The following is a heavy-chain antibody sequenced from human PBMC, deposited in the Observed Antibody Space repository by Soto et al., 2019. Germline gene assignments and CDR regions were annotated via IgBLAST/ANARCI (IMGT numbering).Heavy chain of an antibody. J-gene: IGHJ4*02. CDR3: AKDRLAGNFDY. CDR1: GWTVNNYA. CDR2: ISATGGST. V-gene: IGHV3-23*01. Sequence: GGALSLSCAASGWTVNNYAMNWVRQAPGKGLEWVATISATGGSTYYADSVKGRFTISRDNSKNTLYLQMNGLRVEDTAVYYCAKDRLAGNFDYWGQGTQVTVPS.